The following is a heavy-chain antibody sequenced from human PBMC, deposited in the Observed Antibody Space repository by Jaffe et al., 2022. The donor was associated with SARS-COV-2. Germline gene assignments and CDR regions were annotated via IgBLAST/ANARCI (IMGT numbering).Heavy chain of an antibody. CDR3: TRDPRGFGLVHQYYYYYGMDV. CDR2: IRSKAYGGTT. J-gene: IGHJ6*02. CDR1: GFTFGDYA. V-gene: IGHV3-49*04. Sequence: EVQLVESGGGLVQPGRSLRLSCTASGFTFGDYAMSWVRQAPGKGLEWVGFIRSKAYGGTTEYAASVKGRFTISRDDSKSIAYLQMNSLKTEDTAVYYCTRDPRGFGLVHQYYYYYGMDVWGQGTTVTVSS. D-gene: IGHD6-19*01.